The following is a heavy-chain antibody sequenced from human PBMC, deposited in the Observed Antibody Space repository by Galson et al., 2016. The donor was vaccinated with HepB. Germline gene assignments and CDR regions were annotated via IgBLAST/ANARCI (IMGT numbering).Heavy chain of an antibody. D-gene: IGHD1-26*01. CDR2: IYSNGLT. V-gene: IGHV4-59*01. Sequence: ETLSLTCTVSGGSIGGNYWSWMRQTPGKGLEWTGFIYSNGLTNYHPSPKSGVTISLDTSNNQFSLRLRSVTAADTAIYYCARGQYSVASYSYYFDYWGQGTLVTVSS. J-gene: IGHJ4*02. CDR1: GGSIGGNY. CDR3: ARGQYSVASYSYYFDY.